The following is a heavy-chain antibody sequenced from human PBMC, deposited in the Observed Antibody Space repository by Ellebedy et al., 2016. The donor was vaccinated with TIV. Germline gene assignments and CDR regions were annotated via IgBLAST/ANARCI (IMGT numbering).Heavy chain of an antibody. Sequence: GGSLRLSCAVSGFTVNSNYLSWVRQAPGKGLEWVSPIYTDGVTLSAASVRDRFTISSDTSIKTLNLQINGLRAEDTAVYFCATETFIDVDLKIWGVFDFWGQGTMVAVSS. CDR1: GFTVNSNY. CDR2: IYTDGVT. CDR3: ATETFIDVDLKIWGVFDF. D-gene: IGHD2-15*01. J-gene: IGHJ3*01. V-gene: IGHV3-66*01.